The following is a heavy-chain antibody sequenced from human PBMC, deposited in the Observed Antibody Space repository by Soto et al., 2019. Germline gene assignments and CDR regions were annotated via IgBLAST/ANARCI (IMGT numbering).Heavy chain of an antibody. D-gene: IGHD1-26*01. CDR2: ISYDGSNK. J-gene: IGHJ4*02. CDR1: GFTFSSYG. CDR3: AKDSGIYSGSYSDY. V-gene: IGHV3-30*18. Sequence: QVQLVESGGGVVQPGRSLRLSCAASGFTFSSYGMHWVRQAPGKGLEWVAVISYDGSNKYYADSVKGRFTISRDNSKNTLYLQMNSLRAEDTAVYYCAKDSGIYSGSYSDYWGQGTLVTVSS.